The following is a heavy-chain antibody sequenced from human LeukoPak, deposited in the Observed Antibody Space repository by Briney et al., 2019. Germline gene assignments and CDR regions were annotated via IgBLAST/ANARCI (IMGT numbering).Heavy chain of an antibody. Sequence: GGSLRLSCAASGFTFSSYWMSWVRQAPGKGLEWVANIKQDGSEKYYVDSVKGRFTISRDKSKNTLYLQMNSLRAEDTAVYYCASVDYDFWSGYYDYWGQGALVTVSS. CDR2: IKQDGSEK. D-gene: IGHD3-3*01. CDR1: GFTFSSYW. V-gene: IGHV3-7*01. CDR3: ASVDYDFWSGYYDY. J-gene: IGHJ4*02.